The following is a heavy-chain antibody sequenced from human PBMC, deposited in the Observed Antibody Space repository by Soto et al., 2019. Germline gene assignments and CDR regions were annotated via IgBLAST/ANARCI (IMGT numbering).Heavy chain of an antibody. Sequence: SVKVSCKISGGTFSRYSISWVRQAPGQGLEWMGGIVPIFGTRNYAQKFQDRVTITTDESATTAHMELSNLRSEDTAVYYCARPYEGGYSSNHHYYYALDVWGQGTAVTVSS. CDR3: ARPYEGGYSSNHHYYYALDV. CDR1: GGTFSRYS. CDR2: IVPIFGTR. D-gene: IGHD3-22*01. V-gene: IGHV1-69*05. J-gene: IGHJ6*02.